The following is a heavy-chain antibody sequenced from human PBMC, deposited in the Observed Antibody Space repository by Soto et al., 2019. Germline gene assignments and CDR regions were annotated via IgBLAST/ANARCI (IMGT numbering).Heavy chain of an antibody. CDR3: AKDRSYSFDAFDI. CDR2: ISYDGSEK. V-gene: IGHV3-30*18. J-gene: IGHJ3*02. CDR1: GFTFNFFG. Sequence: QEQLVESGGGVVQAGRSLRLSCAASGFTFNFFGMHWVRQAPGKGLEWVAVISYDGSEKYYADSGKGRFTMSRDNSKNMVYLEMSSLRPEDTSVYYCAKDRSYSFDAFDIWGHGTMVTVSS. D-gene: IGHD2-2*02.